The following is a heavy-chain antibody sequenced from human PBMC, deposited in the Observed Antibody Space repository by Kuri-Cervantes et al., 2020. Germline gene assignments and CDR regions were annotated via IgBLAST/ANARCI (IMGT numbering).Heavy chain of an antibody. Sequence: GGSLRLSCAASGFTFSRYWMSWVRQTPGKGLEWVANIRQDGREMYHVDSVKGRFTISRDNAKNSLYLQMNSLRAEDTAVYYCARDLSSSAGCDYWGQGTLVTVSS. CDR1: GFTFSRYW. D-gene: IGHD2/OR15-2a*01. CDR2: IRQDGREM. CDR3: ARDLSSSAGCDY. J-gene: IGHJ4*02. V-gene: IGHV3-7*01.